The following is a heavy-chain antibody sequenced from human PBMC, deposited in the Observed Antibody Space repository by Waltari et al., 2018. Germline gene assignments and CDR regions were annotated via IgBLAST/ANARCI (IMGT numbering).Heavy chain of an antibody. CDR2: INPRSGAT. V-gene: IGHV1-2*06. D-gene: IGHD3-3*01. CDR1: GYTFTDYS. J-gene: IGHJ6*01. Sequence: QVPLVQSGAEVTKPGAAVKVSCTASGYTFTDYSMNFVRQAPGQGLEWMGRINPRSGATNYAQKLQGRVIMTRDTSINTAYMELSSLTSDDTAVYYCVRRAPGYYDFWRETYGIDVWGEGTTVTVSS. CDR3: VRRAPGYYDFWRETYGIDV.